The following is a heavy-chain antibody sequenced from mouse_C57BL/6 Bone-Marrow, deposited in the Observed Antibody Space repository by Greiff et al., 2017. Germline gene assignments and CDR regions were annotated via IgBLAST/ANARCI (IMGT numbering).Heavy chain of an antibody. D-gene: IGHD2-5*01. CDR1: GYTFTSYW. V-gene: IGHV1-69*01. J-gene: IGHJ1*03. CDR2: IDPSDSYT. Sequence: QVHVKQPGAELVMPGASVKLSCKASGYTFTSYWMHWVKQRPGQGLEWIGEIDPSDSYTNYNQKFKGKSTLTVDKSSSTAYMQLSSLTSEDSAVYYCARGGSNYGYFDVWGTGTTVTVSS. CDR3: ARGGSNYGYFDV.